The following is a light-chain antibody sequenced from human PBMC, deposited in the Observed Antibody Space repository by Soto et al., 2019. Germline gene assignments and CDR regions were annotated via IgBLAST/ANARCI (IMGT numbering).Light chain of an antibody. J-gene: IGKJ1*01. Sequence: DIQMTQSPYSLSASIGDRVTITCRASQGINNYLAWYQQKPGKTPKLLVFAASVLQLGVPSRFSGSGSGTDFTLTISSLQPEDVATYYCQKYNSAPPTFGQATRLEI. V-gene: IGKV1-27*01. CDR2: AAS. CDR1: QGINNY. CDR3: QKYNSAPPT.